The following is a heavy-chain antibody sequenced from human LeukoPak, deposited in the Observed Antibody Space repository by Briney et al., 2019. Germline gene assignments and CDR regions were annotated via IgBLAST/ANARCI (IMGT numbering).Heavy chain of an antibody. CDR2: IRSKTDDGTT. CDR3: TTGIRGD. J-gene: IGHJ4*02. CDR1: GFFVSNAW. Sequence: GGSLRLSCAASGFFVSNAWMTWVRQAPGKGLEWVGRIRSKTDDGTTDYAAPVKGRFTISRDDSNNTLYLQMNSLKTEDTAVYYCTTGIRGDWGQGTLVTVSS. D-gene: IGHD2/OR15-2a*01. V-gene: IGHV3-15*01.